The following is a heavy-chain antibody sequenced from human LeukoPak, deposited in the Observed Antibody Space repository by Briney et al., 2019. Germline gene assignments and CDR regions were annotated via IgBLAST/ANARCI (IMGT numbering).Heavy chain of an antibody. D-gene: IGHD3-10*01. CDR3: ARGKSQYYSRYYYYMDV. Sequence: PSETLSLTCAVYGGSFSGYYWSWIRQPPGKGLEWIGEINHSGSTNYNPSLKSRVTISVDTSKNQFSLKLSSVTAADTAVYYCARGKSQYYSRYYYYMDVWGKGTTVTVSS. V-gene: IGHV4-34*01. J-gene: IGHJ6*03. CDR1: GGSFSGYY. CDR2: INHSGST.